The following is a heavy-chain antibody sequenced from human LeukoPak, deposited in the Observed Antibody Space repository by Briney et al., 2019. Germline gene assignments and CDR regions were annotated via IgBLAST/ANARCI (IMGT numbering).Heavy chain of an antibody. J-gene: IGHJ3*02. CDR3: ARDEDTYYDFWSGYYQGRGAFDI. CDR2: INPTSGGT. CDR1: GYTFTGYY. D-gene: IGHD3-3*01. V-gene: IGHV1-2*02. Sequence: GASVKVSCKASGYTFTGYYMHWVRQAPGQGLEWMGWINPTSGGTNYAQKFQGRVTMTRDTSISTAYMELSRMRSDDTAVYYCARDEDTYYDFWSGYYQGRGAFDIWGQGTMVTVSS.